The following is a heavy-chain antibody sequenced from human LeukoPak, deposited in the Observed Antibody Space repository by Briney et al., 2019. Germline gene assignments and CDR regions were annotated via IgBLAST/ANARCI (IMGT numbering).Heavy chain of an antibody. CDR3: ARDNDSGAFDY. Sequence: PSQTLSLTCTVSGGSISSGGYYWSCIRQHPGKGLEWIGYIYYSGSTYYNPSLKSRVTISVDTSKNQFSLKLSSVTAADTAVYYCARDNDSGAFDYWGQGTLVTVSS. CDR1: GGSISSGGYY. J-gene: IGHJ4*02. V-gene: IGHV4-31*03. CDR2: IYYSGST. D-gene: IGHD3-10*01.